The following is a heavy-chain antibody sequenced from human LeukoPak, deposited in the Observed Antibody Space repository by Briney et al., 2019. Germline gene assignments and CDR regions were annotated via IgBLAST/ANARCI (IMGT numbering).Heavy chain of an antibody. CDR2: ISYDGSNK. J-gene: IGHJ4*02. V-gene: IGHV3-30*18. CDR1: GFTFSSYG. Sequence: GGSLRLSCAASGFTFSSYGMHWVRQAPGKGLEWVAVISYDGSNKYYADSVKGRFTISRDNSKNTLYLQMNSLRAEDTAVYYCAKERYSGYDYFDYWGQGTLVTVSS. CDR3: AKERYSGYDYFDY. D-gene: IGHD5-12*01.